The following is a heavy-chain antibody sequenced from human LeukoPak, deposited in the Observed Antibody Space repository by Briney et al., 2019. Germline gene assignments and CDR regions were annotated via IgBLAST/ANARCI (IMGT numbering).Heavy chain of an antibody. CDR3: ARGLHLWFGELLGY. CDR2: ISSSSSYI. Sequence: GGSLRLSCAASGFTFSSYSMNWVRQAPGKGLEWVSSISSSSSYIYYADSVKGRFTISRDNAKNSLYLQMNSLRAEDTAVYYCARGLHLWFGELLGYWGQGTLVTVSS. J-gene: IGHJ4*02. CDR1: GFTFSSYS. V-gene: IGHV3-21*01. D-gene: IGHD3-10*01.